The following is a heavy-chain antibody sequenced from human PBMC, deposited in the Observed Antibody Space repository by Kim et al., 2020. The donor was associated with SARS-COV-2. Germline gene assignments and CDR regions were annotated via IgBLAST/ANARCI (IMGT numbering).Heavy chain of an antibody. J-gene: IGHJ6*03. Sequence: ADSVKGRFTISRDNSKTSLYLQMNSLRTEDTALYYCAKDRTTVVPGYMDVWGKGTTVTVSS. D-gene: IGHD4-4*01. V-gene: IGHV3-43*01. CDR3: AKDRTTVVPGYMDV.